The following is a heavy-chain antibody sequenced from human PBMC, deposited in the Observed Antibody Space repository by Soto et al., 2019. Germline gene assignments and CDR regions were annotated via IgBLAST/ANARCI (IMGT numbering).Heavy chain of an antibody. V-gene: IGHV1-69*13. Sequence: ASVNVSWKAAGGTFRSYSIILVRHAPLQGLEWMGGIIPIFGTANYAQKFQGRVTITADESTSTAYMEMSSLRSEDTAVYYCARSDYYDSSGYGYDFDIWGTGTLVTVS. J-gene: IGHJ3*02. D-gene: IGHD3-22*01. CDR1: GGTFRSYS. CDR3: ARSDYYDSSGYGYDFDI. CDR2: IIPIFGTA.